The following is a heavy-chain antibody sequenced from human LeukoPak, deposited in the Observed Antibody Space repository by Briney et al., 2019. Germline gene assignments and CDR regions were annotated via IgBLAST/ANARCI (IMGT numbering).Heavy chain of an antibody. CDR3: ARMGGYSGYATH. CDR1: GGSISPYY. Sequence: PSETLPLTCTVSGGSISPYYWSWIRQSPGKGLEWIGYIYSSGSANYNPSLKSRVTISVDTSKNQFSLKLSSVTAADTAVYYCARMGGYSGYATHWGQGTLVTVSS. J-gene: IGHJ4*02. CDR2: IYSSGSA. D-gene: IGHD5-12*01. V-gene: IGHV4-59*08.